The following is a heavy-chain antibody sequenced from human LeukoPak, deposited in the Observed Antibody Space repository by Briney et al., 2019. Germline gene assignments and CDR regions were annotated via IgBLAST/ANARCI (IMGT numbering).Heavy chain of an antibody. D-gene: IGHD2-2*01. CDR1: GYTFTGYY. CDR3: ARTSTSLNWFDP. J-gene: IGHJ5*02. V-gene: IGHV1-2*02. CDR2: INPNSGGT. Sequence: ASVKVSCKASGYTFTGYYMHWVRQAPGQGLEWMGWINPNSGGTNYAQKFQGRVTMIRDTSISTAYMELSRLRSDDTAVYYCARTSTSLNWFDPWGQGTLVTVSS.